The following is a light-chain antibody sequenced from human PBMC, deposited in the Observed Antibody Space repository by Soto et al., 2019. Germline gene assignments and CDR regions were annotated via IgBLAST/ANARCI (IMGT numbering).Light chain of an antibody. CDR1: QSISKY. Sequence: DIQMTQSPSSLSASVGDRVTITCRASQSISKYLNWYHQKPGEVPKLLIFVTSSLQSGVPSRFSGSGSGTDFTLTISSLQPEDFGTYYCQQSYSSRLTFGGGTKVEIK. J-gene: IGKJ4*01. V-gene: IGKV1-39*01. CDR2: VTS. CDR3: QQSYSSRLT.